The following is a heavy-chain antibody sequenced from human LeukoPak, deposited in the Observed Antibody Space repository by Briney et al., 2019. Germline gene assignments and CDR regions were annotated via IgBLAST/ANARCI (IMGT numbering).Heavy chain of an antibody. Sequence: GGSLRLSCAASGFTFSSYSMNWVRQAPGKGLEWVSSISSSSSYIYYADSAKGRFTISRDNAKSSLYLQMNSLRAEDTAVYYCARDNAVGATTNWFDPWGQGTLVTVSS. V-gene: IGHV3-21*01. CDR3: ARDNAVGATTNWFDP. CDR1: GFTFSSYS. CDR2: ISSSSSYI. J-gene: IGHJ5*02. D-gene: IGHD1-26*01.